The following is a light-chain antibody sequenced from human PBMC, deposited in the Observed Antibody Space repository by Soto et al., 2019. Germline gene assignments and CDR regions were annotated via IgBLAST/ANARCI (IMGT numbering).Light chain of an antibody. V-gene: IGLV2-14*01. CDR1: SSDVGGYNY. Sequence: SVLTQPASVSGSPGQSITISYTGTSSDVGGYNYVSWYQQHPGKAPKLMIYDVSNRPSGVSNRFSGSKSGNTASLTISGLQAEDEADYYCSSYTSSSTLDVVFGGGTKLTVL. J-gene: IGLJ2*01. CDR3: SSYTSSSTLDVV. CDR2: DVS.